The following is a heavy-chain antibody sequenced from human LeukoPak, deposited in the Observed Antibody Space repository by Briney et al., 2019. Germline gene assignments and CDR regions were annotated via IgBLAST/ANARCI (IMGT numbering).Heavy chain of an antibody. D-gene: IGHD6-19*01. CDR2: IYYSGST. CDR1: GGSISSYY. Sequence: SETLSLTCTVSGGSISSYYWSGIRQPPGKGLEWIGYIYYSGSTNYNPSLKSRVTLSLDTSKNQFSLKLSSVTTADTAVYYCARQNIAVAGRGGFDPWGQGTLVTVSS. CDR3: ARQNIAVAGRGGFDP. J-gene: IGHJ5*02. V-gene: IGHV4-59*01.